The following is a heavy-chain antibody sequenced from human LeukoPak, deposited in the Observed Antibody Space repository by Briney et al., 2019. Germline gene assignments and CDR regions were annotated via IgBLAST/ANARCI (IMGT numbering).Heavy chain of an antibody. D-gene: IGHD3-22*01. CDR3: ARGPTYYYDSSGYEGSDY. CDR1: GYTFTSYN. V-gene: IGHV1-8*01. CDR2: MNPNSGNT. Sequence: GASVKVSCKASGYTFTSYNINWVRQPTGQGLEWMGWMNPNSGNTGYAQKFQGRVTMTRNTSISTAYMELSSLRSEDTAVYYCARGPTYYYDSSGYEGSDYWGQGTLVTVSS. J-gene: IGHJ4*02.